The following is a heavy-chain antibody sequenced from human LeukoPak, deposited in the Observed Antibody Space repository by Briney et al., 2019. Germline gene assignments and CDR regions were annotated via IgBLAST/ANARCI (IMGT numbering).Heavy chain of an antibody. J-gene: IGHJ2*01. CDR2: INHSGST. Sequence: SETLSLTCAVYGGSFSGYYWSWIRQPPGKGLEWIGEINHSGSTNYNPSLKSRVTISVDTSKNQFSLKLSSVTAADTAVYYCARNYIVATSSGYFDLWGRGTLVTVPS. CDR3: ARNYIVATSSGYFDL. D-gene: IGHD5-12*01. V-gene: IGHV4-34*01. CDR1: GGSFSGYY.